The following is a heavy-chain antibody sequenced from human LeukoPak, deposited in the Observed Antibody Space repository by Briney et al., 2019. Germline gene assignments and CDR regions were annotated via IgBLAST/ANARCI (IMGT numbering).Heavy chain of an antibody. CDR1: GYTFTSYG. V-gene: IGHV1-18*01. CDR3: ARQNDYVWGSYRHDY. J-gene: IGHJ4*02. Sequence: ASVKVSCKASGYTFTSYGISWVRQAPGQGLEWMGWISAYNGNTNYAQKLQGRVTMTTDTSTCTAYMELRSLRSDDTAVYYCARQNDYVWGSYRHDYWGQGTLVTVSS. D-gene: IGHD3-16*02. CDR2: ISAYNGNT.